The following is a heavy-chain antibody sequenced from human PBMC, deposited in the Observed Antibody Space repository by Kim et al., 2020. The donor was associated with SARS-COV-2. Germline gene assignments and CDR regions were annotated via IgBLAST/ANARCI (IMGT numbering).Heavy chain of an antibody. J-gene: IGHJ6*02. CDR3: ARDRIGTYYYYYGMDV. CDR1: GYTFTSYY. V-gene: IGHV1-46*01. D-gene: IGHD1-26*01. Sequence: ASVKVSCKASGYTFTSYYMHWVRQAPGQGLEWMGIINPSGGSTSYAQKFQGRVTMTRDTSTSTVYMELSSLRSEDTAVYYCARDRIGTYYYYYGMDVWGQGTTVTVSS. CDR2: INPSGGST.